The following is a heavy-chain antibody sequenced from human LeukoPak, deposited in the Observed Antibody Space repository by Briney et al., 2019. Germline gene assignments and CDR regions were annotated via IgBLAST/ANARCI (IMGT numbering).Heavy chain of an antibody. CDR1: GFTFSSYA. D-gene: IGHD2-15*01. CDR3: ARDCSGGSCYIDY. Sequence: GGSLRLSCAASGFTFSSYAMSWVRQAPGKGLEWVSAISGSGGSTYYADSVKGRFTISRDNSKNTLYLQMNSLRAEDTAVYYCARDCSGGSCYIDYWGQGTLVTVSS. CDR2: ISGSGGST. J-gene: IGHJ4*02. V-gene: IGHV3-23*01.